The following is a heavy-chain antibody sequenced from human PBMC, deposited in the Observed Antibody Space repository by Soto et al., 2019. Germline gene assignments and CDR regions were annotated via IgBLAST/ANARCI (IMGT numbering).Heavy chain of an antibody. Sequence: GGSLRLSCAASGFTFSSYGMHWVRQAPGKGLEWVAVISYDGSNKYYADSVKGRFTISRDNSKNTLYLQMNSLRAEDTAVYYCAKERSWSNDPFDIWGQGTMVTVSS. CDR2: ISYDGSNK. CDR3: AKERSWSNDPFDI. J-gene: IGHJ3*02. CDR1: GFTFSSYG. D-gene: IGHD6-13*01. V-gene: IGHV3-30*18.